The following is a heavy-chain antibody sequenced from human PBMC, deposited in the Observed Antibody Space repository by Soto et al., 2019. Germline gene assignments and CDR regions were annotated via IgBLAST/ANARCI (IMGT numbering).Heavy chain of an antibody. Sequence: EVQLLESGGGLVQPRGSLRLSCAASGFTFSSYAMSWVRQAPGKGLEWVSAISGSGGSTYYTDSVKGRFTISRDNSKNTLYLQMNSLRADDTAVYYCAKGSDYDSSGYYLSFDYWGQGTLVTVSS. V-gene: IGHV3-23*01. CDR3: AKGSDYDSSGYYLSFDY. CDR1: GFTFSSYA. CDR2: ISGSGGST. D-gene: IGHD3-22*01. J-gene: IGHJ4*02.